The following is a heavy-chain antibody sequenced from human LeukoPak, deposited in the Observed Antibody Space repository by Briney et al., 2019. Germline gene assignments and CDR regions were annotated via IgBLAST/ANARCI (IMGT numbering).Heavy chain of an antibody. CDR2: IYYSGST. J-gene: IGHJ4*02. CDR3: ARGRPAYYYGSGSYYFDY. Sequence: PSETLSLTCTVSGGSISSGGYYWSWIRQHPGKGLEWIGYIYYSGSTYYNPSLKSRVTISVDTSKNQFSLKLSSVTAADTAVYYCARGRPAYYYGSGSYYFDYWGQGTLVTVSS. D-gene: IGHD3-10*01. CDR1: GGSISSGGYY. V-gene: IGHV4-31*03.